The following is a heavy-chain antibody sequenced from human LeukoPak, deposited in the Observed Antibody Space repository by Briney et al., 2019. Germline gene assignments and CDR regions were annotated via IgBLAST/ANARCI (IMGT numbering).Heavy chain of an antibody. D-gene: IGHD6-13*01. CDR1: GFTFSSYG. Sequence: GGSLRLSCAASGFTFSSYGMHWVRQAPGKGLEWVAFIRYDGSNKYYADSVKGRFTISRDNSKNTLYLQINSLRAEDTAVYYCAKDRLGAAAGDYFDYWGQGTLVTVSS. J-gene: IGHJ4*02. V-gene: IGHV3-30*02. CDR3: AKDRLGAAAGDYFDY. CDR2: IRYDGSNK.